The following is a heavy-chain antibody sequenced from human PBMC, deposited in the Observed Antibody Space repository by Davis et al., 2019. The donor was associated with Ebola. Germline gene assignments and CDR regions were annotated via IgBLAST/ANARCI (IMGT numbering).Heavy chain of an antibody. CDR3: ARLGYCTNGVCFDY. Sequence: SETLSLTCTVSGGSISSSSYYWGWIRQPPGKGLEWIGSIYYSGSTYYNPSLKSRVTISVDTSKNQFSLKLNSVTAADTAVYYCARLGYCTNGVCFDYWGQGTLVTVSS. CDR1: GGSISSSSYY. J-gene: IGHJ4*02. V-gene: IGHV4-39*01. D-gene: IGHD2-8*01. CDR2: IYYSGST.